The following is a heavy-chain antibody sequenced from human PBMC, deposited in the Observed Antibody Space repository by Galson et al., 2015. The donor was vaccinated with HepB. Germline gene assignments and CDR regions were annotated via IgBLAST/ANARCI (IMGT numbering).Heavy chain of an antibody. CDR2: IIPLVDTT. V-gene: IGHV1-69*06. J-gene: IGHJ6*02. CDR1: GGTFNNYV. CDR3: FMHYYESDIYRSLVNYDFYGMDV. D-gene: IGHD3-22*01. Sequence: SVKVSCKASGGTFNNYVVSWVRQAPGQGLEWMGAIIPLVDTTNYAQKFQDRLSITADKSTNTVYMELSSLRSEDTALYYCFMHYYESDIYRSLVNYDFYGMDVWGQGTTVIVSS.